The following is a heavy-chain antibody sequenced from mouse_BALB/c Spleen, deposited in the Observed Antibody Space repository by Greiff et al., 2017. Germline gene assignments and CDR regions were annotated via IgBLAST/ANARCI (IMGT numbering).Heavy chain of an antibody. CDR2: ISYSGST. D-gene: IGHD2-1*01. CDR1: GYSITSDYA. V-gene: IGHV3-2*02. CDR3: ARVYGNYVGFAY. J-gene: IGHJ3*01. Sequence: EVKLMESGPGLVKPSQSLSLTCTVTGYSITSDYAWNWIRQFPGNKLEWMGYISYSGSTSYNPSLKSRISITRDTSKNQFFLQLNSVTTEDTATYYCARVYGNYVGFAYWGQGTLVTVSA.